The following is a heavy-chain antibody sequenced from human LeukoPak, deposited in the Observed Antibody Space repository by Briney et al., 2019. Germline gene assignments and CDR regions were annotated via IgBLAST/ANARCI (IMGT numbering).Heavy chain of an antibody. V-gene: IGHV3-20*04. CDR1: GFTFDDYG. D-gene: IGHD6-19*01. J-gene: IGHJ4*02. Sequence: RPGGSLRLSCAASGFTFDDYGMSWVRQAPGKGLEWVSGINWNGGSTGYADSVKGRFTISRDNAKNSLYLQMNSLRAEDTALYYCARDEPYSSGWYGRYWGQGTLVTVS. CDR2: INWNGGST. CDR3: ARDEPYSSGWYGRY.